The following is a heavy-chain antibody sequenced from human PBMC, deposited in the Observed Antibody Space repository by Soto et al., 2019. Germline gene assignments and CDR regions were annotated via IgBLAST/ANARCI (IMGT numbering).Heavy chain of an antibody. CDR1: GHTLTELS. D-gene: IGHD2-8*02. J-gene: IGHJ6*02. V-gene: IGHV1-24*01. Sequence: GASVKVSCKVSGHTLTELSMHWVRQDHGKGPEWMGGFDPVDGETIYAQKFQVRVTMTEDTSTDTAYMELSSLRSGDTAVYYCATPDYCTDSSVASLWFSGLGACGHGSTV. CDR3: ATPDYCTDSSVASLWFSGLGA. CDR2: FDPVDGET.